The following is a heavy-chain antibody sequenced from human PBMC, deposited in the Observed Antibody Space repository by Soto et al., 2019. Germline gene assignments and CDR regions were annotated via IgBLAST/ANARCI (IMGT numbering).Heavy chain of an antibody. J-gene: IGHJ4*02. V-gene: IGHV4-39*01. CDR3: ARILGIAAAGRFDY. CDR1: GGSIISTSYY. Sequence: KPSETLSLTCTVSGGSIISTSYYWGWIRQPPGKGLEWIGSIYYSGITSYNPSLESRVTISVDTSKNQFSLKLSSVTAADTAVYYCARILGIAAAGRFDYWGQGTLVTVSS. CDR2: IYYSGIT. D-gene: IGHD6-13*01.